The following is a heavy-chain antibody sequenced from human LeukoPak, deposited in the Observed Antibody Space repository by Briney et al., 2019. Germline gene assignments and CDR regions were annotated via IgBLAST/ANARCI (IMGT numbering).Heavy chain of an antibody. D-gene: IGHD3-22*01. V-gene: IGHV4-4*07. CDR3: ARARDYYDSSSYPNWFDP. J-gene: IGHJ5*02. CDR1: GGSIRSYY. Sequence: PSETLSLTRTVSGGSIRSYYWTWIRQPAGKGLEWIGRIYSSGSTNYNPSLKSRVTMSVDKSQNQFSLKLSSVTAADTAVYYCARARDYYDSSSYPNWFDPWGQGTLVTVSS. CDR2: IYSSGST.